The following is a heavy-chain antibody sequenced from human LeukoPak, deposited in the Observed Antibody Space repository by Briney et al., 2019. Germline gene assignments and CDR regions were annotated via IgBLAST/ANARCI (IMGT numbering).Heavy chain of an antibody. CDR3: ARAYSSSWYFNWFDP. CDR2: IYPSGTT. J-gene: IGHJ5*02. CDR1: GYSISSGYY. D-gene: IGHD6-13*01. V-gene: IGHV4-38-2*02. Sequence: SETLSLTCTVSGYSISSGYYWGWIRQPPGKGLEWIGNIYPSGTTYYNPSLKTRVTISVDTSKNQFSLKLSSVTAADTAVCFCARAYSSSWYFNWFDPWGQGTLVTVSS.